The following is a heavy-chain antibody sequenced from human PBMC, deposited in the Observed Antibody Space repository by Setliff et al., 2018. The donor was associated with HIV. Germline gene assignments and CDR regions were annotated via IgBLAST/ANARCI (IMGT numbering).Heavy chain of an antibody. CDR2: VNHSGNT. V-gene: IGHV4-34*01. CDR1: GESFSGYY. D-gene: IGHD3-22*01. Sequence: PSETLSLTCAVYGESFSGYYWTWIRQPPGKGLEWIGEVNHSGNTNYNPSLKSRVTISADTSKNQFSLKLTYVTAADTAVYYCARGTVITYFYDSSGSFDYWGQGTLVTVSS. CDR3: ARGTVITYFYDSSGSFDY. J-gene: IGHJ4*02.